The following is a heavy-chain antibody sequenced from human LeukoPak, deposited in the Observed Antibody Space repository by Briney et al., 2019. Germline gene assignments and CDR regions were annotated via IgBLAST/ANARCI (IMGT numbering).Heavy chain of an antibody. CDR3: ARRGAIAAAGSAAHAKIYWYFDL. CDR1: GGSISSGGYY. D-gene: IGHD6-13*01. Sequence: PSQTLSLTCTVSGGSISSGGYYWSWIRQHPGKGLEWIGYIYYSGSTYYNPSLKSRVTISVDTSKNQFSLKLSSVTAADTAVYYCARRGAIAAAGSAAHAKIYWYFDLWGRGTLVTVSS. V-gene: IGHV4-31*03. J-gene: IGHJ2*01. CDR2: IYYSGST.